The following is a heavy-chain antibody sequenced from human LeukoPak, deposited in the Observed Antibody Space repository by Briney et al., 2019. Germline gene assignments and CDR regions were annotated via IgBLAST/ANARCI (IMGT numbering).Heavy chain of an antibody. Sequence: SETLSLTCTVSNDSISSGDYYWNWIRQPPGKGLEWIGYIFHRGGTSYNPSLKSRILFSVDTSQNQFSLKLNSVTAADTAVYYCARERGNNYYYYYYMDVWGKGTTVTVSS. CDR2: IFHRGGT. CDR1: NDSISSGDYY. D-gene: IGHD1/OR15-1a*01. J-gene: IGHJ6*03. CDR3: ARERGNNYYYYYYMDV. V-gene: IGHV4-30-4*01.